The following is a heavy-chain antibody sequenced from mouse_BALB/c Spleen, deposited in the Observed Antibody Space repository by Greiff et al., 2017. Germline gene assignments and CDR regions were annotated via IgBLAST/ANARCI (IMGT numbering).Heavy chain of an antibody. Sequence: EVQLVESGPGLVKPSQSLSLTCSVTGYSITSGYYWNWIRQFPGNKLEWMGYISYDGSNNYNPSLKNRISINRDTSKNQFFLKLNSVTTEDTATYYCARHYYGYYAMDYWGQGTSVTVSS. V-gene: IGHV3-6*02. CDR3: ARHYYGYYAMDY. D-gene: IGHD1-2*01. CDR1: GYSITSGYY. CDR2: ISYDGSN. J-gene: IGHJ4*01.